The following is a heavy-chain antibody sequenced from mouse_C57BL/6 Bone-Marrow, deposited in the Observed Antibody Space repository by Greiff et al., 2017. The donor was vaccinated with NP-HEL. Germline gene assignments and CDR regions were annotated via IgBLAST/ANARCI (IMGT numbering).Heavy chain of an antibody. J-gene: IGHJ2*01. CDR3: ARGRGVWLHYFDY. CDR1: GFTFSSYA. Sequence: EVQLVESGGGLVKPGGSLKLSCAASGFTFSSYAMSWVRQTPEKRLEWVATISDGGSYTYYPDNVKGRFTISRDNAKNNLYLQMSHLKSEDTAMYYCARGRGVWLHYFDYWGQGTTLTVSS. V-gene: IGHV5-4*01. D-gene: IGHD2-2*01. CDR2: ISDGGSYT.